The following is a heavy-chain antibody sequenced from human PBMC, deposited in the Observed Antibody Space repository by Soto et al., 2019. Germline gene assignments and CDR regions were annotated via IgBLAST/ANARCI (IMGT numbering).Heavy chain of an antibody. V-gene: IGHV3-21*01. CDR1: GFTFRTYT. J-gene: IGHJ6*02. CDR2: IRGFSPYT. Sequence: GGSVRLSCISSGFTFRTYTMNWVRQAPGKGLEWVSGIRGFSPYTFYAESVKGRFTISRDNAKNSLYLQMNSLRAEDTAVYYFARDRGYDAHDYYYNAMDVWGQGTTVTVS. D-gene: IGHD3-10*01. CDR3: ARDRGYDAHDYYYNAMDV.